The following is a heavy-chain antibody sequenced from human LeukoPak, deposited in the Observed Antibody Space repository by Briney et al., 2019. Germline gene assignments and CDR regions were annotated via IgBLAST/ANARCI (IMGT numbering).Heavy chain of an antibody. CDR3: AREVYYCSGGSCEYYYYYYMDV. CDR2: INHSGST. CDR1: GGSFSGYY. V-gene: IGHV4-34*01. D-gene: IGHD2-15*01. Sequence: SSETLSLTCAVYGGSFSGYYWSWIRQPPGKGLEWIGEINHSGSTNYNPSLKSRVTISVDTSKNQFSLKLSSVTAADTAVYYCAREVYYCSGGSCEYYYYYYMDVWGKGTTVTVSS. J-gene: IGHJ6*03.